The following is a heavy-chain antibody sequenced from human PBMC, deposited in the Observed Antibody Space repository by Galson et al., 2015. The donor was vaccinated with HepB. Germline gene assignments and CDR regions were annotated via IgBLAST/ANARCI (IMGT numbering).Heavy chain of an antibody. CDR2: MSVYNGNT. J-gene: IGHJ4*02. V-gene: IGHV1-18*01. CDR1: GFTFSNFG. D-gene: IGHD1-14*01. Sequence: SVKVSCKASGFTFSNFGVTWVRQASGQGLEWMGWMSVYNGNTYYAQKFQGRVSMTTDTSITTAYMELRSLRYDDTAVYFCVRARSTTSPPDFWGQGTLVTVSS. CDR3: VRARSTTSPPDF.